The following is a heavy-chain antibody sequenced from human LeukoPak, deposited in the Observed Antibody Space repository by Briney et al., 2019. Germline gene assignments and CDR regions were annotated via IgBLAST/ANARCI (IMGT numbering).Heavy chain of an antibody. Sequence: ASVKVSCKASGYTFTGYYMHWVRQAPGQGLEWMGWMNPNSGNTGYAQKFQGRVTMTRNTSISTAYMELSSLRSEDTAVYYCARGFYYGSNKNWFDPWGQGTLVTVSS. D-gene: IGHD3-10*01. J-gene: IGHJ5*02. CDR3: ARGFYYGSNKNWFDP. V-gene: IGHV1-8*02. CDR2: MNPNSGNT. CDR1: GYTFTGYY.